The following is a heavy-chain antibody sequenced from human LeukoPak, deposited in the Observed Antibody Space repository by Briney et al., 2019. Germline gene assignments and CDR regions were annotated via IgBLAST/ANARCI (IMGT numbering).Heavy chain of an antibody. CDR1: GGSISSGTYY. CDR3: ASRTAATLGWYFDL. J-gene: IGHJ2*01. CDR2: NSGST. D-gene: IGHD1-26*01. V-gene: IGHV4-39*01. Sequence: SETLSLTCTVSGGSISSGTYYWSWIRQPPGKGLEWIGTNSGSTYYNPSLKSRVTISVDTSKNQFSLKLTSVTAADTAVYYCASRTAATLGWYFDLWGRGTLVTVSS.